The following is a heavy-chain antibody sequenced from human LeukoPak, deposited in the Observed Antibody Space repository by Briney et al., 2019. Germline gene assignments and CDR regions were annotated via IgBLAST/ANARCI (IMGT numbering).Heavy chain of an antibody. J-gene: IGHJ4*02. V-gene: IGHV5-51*01. CDR3: ARRGTTITYGEDY. Sequence: GESLKISCKGSVYRFTNYWIGWVRQMPGKGLEWMGIIYPGDSDTSYSPSFRGQVTISVDKSISTAYLQWSSLKASDTAMYYCARRGTTITYGEDYWGQGTLVTVSS. CDR1: VYRFTNYW. D-gene: IGHD3-9*01. CDR2: IYPGDSDT.